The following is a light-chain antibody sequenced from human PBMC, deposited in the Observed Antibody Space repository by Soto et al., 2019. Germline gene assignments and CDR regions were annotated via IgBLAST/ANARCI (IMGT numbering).Light chain of an antibody. Sequence: QSVLTQPASVSGSPGQSITISCTGTSSDVGRYNYVSWYQQHPGRAPRLMIYEVSNRPSGVSIRFSGSKSGNTASLTISGLQAEDEAAYYCCSYTRSSPLLFGGGTKLTVL. J-gene: IGLJ2*01. V-gene: IGLV2-14*01. CDR2: EVS. CDR3: CSYTRSSPLL. CDR1: SSDVGRYNY.